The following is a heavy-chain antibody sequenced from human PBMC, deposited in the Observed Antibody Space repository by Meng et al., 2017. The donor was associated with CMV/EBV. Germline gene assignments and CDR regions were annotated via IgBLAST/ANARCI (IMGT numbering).Heavy chain of an antibody. CDR3: AKVSNRYDSSGYNDY. J-gene: IGHJ4*02. Sequence: GESLKISCAASGFTFSSYGMHWVRQAPGKGLEWVAFIRYDGSNKYYADSVKGRFTISRDNSKNTLYLQMNSLRAEDTAVYYCAKVSNRYDSSGYNDYWGQGTTVTVSS. CDR1: GFTFSSYG. V-gene: IGHV3-30*02. D-gene: IGHD3-22*01. CDR2: IRYDGSNK.